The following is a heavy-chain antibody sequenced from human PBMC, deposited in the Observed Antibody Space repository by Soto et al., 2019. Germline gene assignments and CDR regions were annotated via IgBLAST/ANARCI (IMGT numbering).Heavy chain of an antibody. V-gene: IGHV4-59*01. Sequence: SETLSLTCTVSGGSISSYYWSWIRQPPGKGLEWIGYIYYSGSTNYNPSLKSRVTISVDTSKNQFSLKLSSVTAADTAVYYCARDLVERGFGRYFGMDVWGQGTTVTVSS. D-gene: IGHD3-10*01. CDR2: IYYSGST. J-gene: IGHJ6*02. CDR1: GGSISSYY. CDR3: ARDLVERGFGRYFGMDV.